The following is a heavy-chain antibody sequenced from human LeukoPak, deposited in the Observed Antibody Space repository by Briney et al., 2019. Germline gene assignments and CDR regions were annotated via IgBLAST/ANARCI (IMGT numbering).Heavy chain of an antibody. D-gene: IGHD1-26*01. CDR1: GFPVSSNY. V-gene: IGHV3-53*01. Sequence: GGSLRLSCAASGFPVSSNYMSWVRQAPGKGLEWVSVFYIDGSTYYADSVKGRFTISRDNSKNTVYLQMNSLRAEDTAIYYCAKAVVGATGGFDYWGQGTLVTVSS. J-gene: IGHJ4*02. CDR2: FYIDGST. CDR3: AKAVVGATGGFDY.